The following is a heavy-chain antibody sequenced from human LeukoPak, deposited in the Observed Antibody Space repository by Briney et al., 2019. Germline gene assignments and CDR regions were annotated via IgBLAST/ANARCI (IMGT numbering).Heavy chain of an antibody. CDR1: GFTFDDYA. Sequence: GGSLRLSCAASGFTFDDYAMHCVRQAPGKGLEWVSGISWNSGGIGYADSVKDRFTISRDNAKNSLYLQMNSLRADDTALYYCAKGKKMTVAGLFDYWGQGTLVTVSS. D-gene: IGHD6-19*01. CDR2: ISWNSGGI. J-gene: IGHJ4*02. V-gene: IGHV3-9*01. CDR3: AKGKKMTVAGLFDY.